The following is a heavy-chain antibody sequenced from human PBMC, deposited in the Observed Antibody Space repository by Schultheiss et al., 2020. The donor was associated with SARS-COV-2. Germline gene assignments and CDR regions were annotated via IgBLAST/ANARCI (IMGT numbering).Heavy chain of an antibody. CDR3: AKGRGVDY. CDR1: GFAFSDST. V-gene: IGHV3-7*02. CDR2: INQDGSEK. D-gene: IGHD3-10*01. Sequence: GGSLRLSCAASGFAFSDSTVHWVRQASGKGLEWVANINQDGSEKYYVDSVKGRFTISRDNAKNSLYLQMNSLRAEDTAIYYCAKGRGVDYWGQGTLVTVSS. J-gene: IGHJ4*02.